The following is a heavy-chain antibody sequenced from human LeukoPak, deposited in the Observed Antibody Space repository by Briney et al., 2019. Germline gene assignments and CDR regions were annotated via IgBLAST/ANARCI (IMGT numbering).Heavy chain of an antibody. CDR1: GGSISSSSYY. V-gene: IGHV4-39*01. CDR2: IYYSGSA. CDR3: ARQSTIAAARIDP. D-gene: IGHD6-25*01. J-gene: IGHJ5*02. Sequence: PSETLSLTCTVSGGSISSSSYYWGWIRRPPGRGLEWIANIYYSGSAYYSPSLKSRVTVSIDTSKNQVSLKLNSVTAADTAVYYCARQSTIAAARIDPWGQGTLVTVSS.